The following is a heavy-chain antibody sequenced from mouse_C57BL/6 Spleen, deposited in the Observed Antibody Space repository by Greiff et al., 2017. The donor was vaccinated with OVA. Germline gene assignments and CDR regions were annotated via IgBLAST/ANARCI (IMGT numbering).Heavy chain of an antibody. CDR2: IDPSDSYT. CDR3: ARSITTVVATDWYFDV. J-gene: IGHJ1*03. V-gene: IGHV1-69*01. Sequence: QVQLQQPGAELVMPGASVKLSCKASGYTFTSYWMHWVKQRPGQGLEWIGEIDPSDSYTNYNQKFKGKSTLTVDKSSSTAYMQLSILTSEDSAVYYCARSITTVVATDWYFDVWGTGTTVTVSS. D-gene: IGHD1-1*01. CDR1: GYTFTSYW.